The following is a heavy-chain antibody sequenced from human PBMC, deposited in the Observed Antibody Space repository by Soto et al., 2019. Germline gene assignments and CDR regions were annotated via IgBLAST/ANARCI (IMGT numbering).Heavy chain of an antibody. D-gene: IGHD1-26*01. CDR1: GGSFSGYY. J-gene: IGHJ4*02. CDR3: ARGVGSSPPQY. CDR2: INHSGST. V-gene: IGHV4-34*01. Sequence: SSETLSVTCAVYGGSFSGYYWSWIRQPPGKGLEWIGEINHSGSTNYNPSLKSRVTISVDTSKNQISLKLTSPTAADKAVYYCARGVGSSPPQYWGRGTLVTVSS.